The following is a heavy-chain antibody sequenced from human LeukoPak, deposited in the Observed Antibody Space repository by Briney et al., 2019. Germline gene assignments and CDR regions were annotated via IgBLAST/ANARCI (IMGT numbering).Heavy chain of an antibody. D-gene: IGHD3-10*01. Sequence: GESLKISCKGSGYSFTSYWIGWVRQMPGKGLEWMGIIYPGDSDTRYSPSFQGQVTISADKSISTAYLQWSSLKASDTAMYYCARLSELWFAFSGMDVWGKGTTVTVSS. CDR2: IYPGDSDT. CDR1: GYSFTSYW. V-gene: IGHV5-51*01. CDR3: ARLSELWFAFSGMDV. J-gene: IGHJ6*04.